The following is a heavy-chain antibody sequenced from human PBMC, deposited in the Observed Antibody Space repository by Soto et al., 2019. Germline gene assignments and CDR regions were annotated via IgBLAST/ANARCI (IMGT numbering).Heavy chain of an antibody. CDR1: GGSISSYF. D-gene: IGHD6-19*01. J-gene: IGHJ5*02. CDR3: ARVAGSGWYDA. CDR2: IYYSGST. V-gene: IGHV4-59*12. Sequence: SETLSLTCSVSGGSISSYFWSWIRQPPGKGLEWIGYIYYSGSTNYNPSLKSRVTMSVDTSKNQFSLNLNSVTAADTAVYYCARVAGSGWYDAWGQGTLVTVSS.